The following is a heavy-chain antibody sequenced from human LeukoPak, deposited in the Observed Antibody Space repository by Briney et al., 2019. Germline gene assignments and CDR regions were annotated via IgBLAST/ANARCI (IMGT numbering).Heavy chain of an antibody. J-gene: IGHJ4*02. D-gene: IGHD5-18*01. V-gene: IGHV4-34*01. Sequence: SETLSLTCAVYGGSFSGYYWSWICQPPGKGLEWIGEINHSGSTNYNPSLKSRVTISVHTSKNQFSLKLSSVTAADTAVYYCARGDTAMVAFDYWGQGTLVTVSS. CDR3: ARGDTAMVAFDY. CDR2: INHSGST. CDR1: GGSFSGYY.